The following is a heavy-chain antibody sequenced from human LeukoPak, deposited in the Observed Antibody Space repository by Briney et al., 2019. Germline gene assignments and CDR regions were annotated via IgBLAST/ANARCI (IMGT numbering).Heavy chain of an antibody. CDR3: ASGPGGSALFN. J-gene: IGHJ4*02. CDR2: IYYSGTT. D-gene: IGHD4-23*01. CDR1: GGSISSSSYY. V-gene: IGHV4-39*07. Sequence: SETLSLTCTVSGGSISSSSYYWAWIRQPPGKGLEWVGSIYYSGTTYYNPSLKSRVTISVDTSKNQFSLKLTSVTAADTAVYYCASGPGGSALFNWGQGTLVTASS.